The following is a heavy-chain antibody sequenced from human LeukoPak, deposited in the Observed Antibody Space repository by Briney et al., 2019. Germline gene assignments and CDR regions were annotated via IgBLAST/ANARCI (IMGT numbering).Heavy chain of an antibody. CDR2: INAGNGDT. D-gene: IGHD3-16*02. J-gene: IGHJ4*02. V-gene: IGHV1-3*01. CDR1: GYTFTSYA. CDR3: LIWGELSLNY. Sequence: GASVKVSCKASGYTFTSYAMHWVRQAPGQRLEWMGWINAGNGDTKYSQKFQGRVTITRDTSAGTAYMELSSLRSEDTAVYYCLIWGELSLNYWGQGTLVTVSS.